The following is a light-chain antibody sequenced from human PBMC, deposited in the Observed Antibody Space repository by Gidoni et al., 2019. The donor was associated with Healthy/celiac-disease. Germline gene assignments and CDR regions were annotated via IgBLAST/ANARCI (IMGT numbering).Light chain of an antibody. CDR3: QQYGSSSLT. Sequence: EIVLTQSPGTLSLSPGERATRSCRASQSVSSSYLAWYQQKTGQAPRLLIYGASSRATGIPDRFSGSGSGTDFTLTISRLEPEDFAVYYCQQYGSSSLTFGGGTKVEIK. CDR2: GAS. V-gene: IGKV3-20*01. J-gene: IGKJ4*01. CDR1: QSVSSSY.